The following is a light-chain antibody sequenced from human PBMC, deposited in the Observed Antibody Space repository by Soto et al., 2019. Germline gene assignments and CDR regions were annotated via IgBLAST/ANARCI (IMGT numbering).Light chain of an antibody. CDR3: ASYTRRTFFHV. V-gene: IGLV2-14*03. CDR2: DVY. Sequence: QSALAQPASVSGSPGQSIAISCTGVRTDVDGYDYVSWYQQHPGQAPQLIIYDVYNRPSGVSHRFSGSKSGDTASLTISGLQAEDESDYYCASYTRRTFFHVFVPGTKVTV. J-gene: IGLJ1*01. CDR1: RTDVDGYDY.